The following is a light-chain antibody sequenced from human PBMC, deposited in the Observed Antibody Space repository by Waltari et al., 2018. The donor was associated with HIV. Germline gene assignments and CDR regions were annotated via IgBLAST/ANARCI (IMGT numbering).Light chain of an antibody. CDR1: SSASGAFTP. V-gene: IGLV2-14*03. CDR2: VVH. J-gene: IGLJ2*01. CDR3: SSCTRGDSAYVF. Sequence: QSALTQPASVSGAHGQSITISCRGTSSASGAFTPVSWYQLHPGKAPKFILFVVHRRPSGVSDRLSCAKSGNTASLAIAGLQAEDEGLYSCSSCTRGDSAYVFFGGGTRLSVL.